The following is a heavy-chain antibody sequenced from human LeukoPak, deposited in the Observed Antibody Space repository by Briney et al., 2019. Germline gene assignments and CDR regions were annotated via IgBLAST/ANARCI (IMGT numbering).Heavy chain of an antibody. CDR1: GYTFTSYY. J-gene: IGHJ4*02. CDR3: ARDLDGSSWYFDS. Sequence: ASVKVSCKASGYTFTSYYVHWVRQAPGQGLEWMGIINPSSGGTTYAQKFQGRVTMTRDTSTSTVCMELSSLRSEDTAVYYCARDLDGSSWYFDSWGQGTLVAVSS. V-gene: IGHV1-46*01. CDR2: INPSSGGT. D-gene: IGHD6-13*01.